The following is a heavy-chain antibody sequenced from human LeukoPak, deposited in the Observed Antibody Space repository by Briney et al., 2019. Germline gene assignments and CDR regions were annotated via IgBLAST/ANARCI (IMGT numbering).Heavy chain of an antibody. CDR2: ISSSGVGR. D-gene: IGHD6-19*01. J-gene: IGHJ4*02. Sequence: PEGSLRLSCAASGFTFSSYEMSWVRQAPGKGLEWVSHISSSGVGRYYADSVKGRFTISRDNAKNSLYLQMNSLRADDTGIYYCARGAVAGLYYFDYWGQGTLVTVSS. CDR3: ARGAVAGLYYFDY. CDR1: GFTFSSYE. V-gene: IGHV3-48*03.